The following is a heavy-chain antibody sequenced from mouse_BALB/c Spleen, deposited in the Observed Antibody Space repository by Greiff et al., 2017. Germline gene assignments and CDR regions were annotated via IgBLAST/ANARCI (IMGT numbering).Heavy chain of an antibody. CDR3: ARGAMDY. J-gene: IGHJ4*01. CDR2: ISSGSSTI. Sequence: EVKLVESGGGLVQPGGSRKLSCAASGFTFSSFGMHWVRQATEKGLEWVAYISSGSSTIYYADTVKGRFTISRDNPKNTLFLQMTSLRSEDTAMYYCARGAMDYWGQGTSVTVSS. V-gene: IGHV5-17*02. CDR1: GFTFSSFG.